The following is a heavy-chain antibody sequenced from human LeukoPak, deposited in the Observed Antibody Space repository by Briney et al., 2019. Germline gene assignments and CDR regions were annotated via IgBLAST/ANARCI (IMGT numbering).Heavy chain of an antibody. CDR2: ISGSGYST. J-gene: IGHJ4*02. CDR1: GFTYSSYA. D-gene: IGHD6-19*01. Sequence: GGPLRLPCAPSGFTYSSYAMSGVRQTPERGLEGVSAISGSGYSTYYADSVKGRFTISRDNSKNTLYLKMNSLRAEDTAVYYCARDLHVRYSRGWHEGYFEYWGQGTLVTVSS. CDR3: ARDLHVRYSRGWHEGYFEY. V-gene: IGHV3-23*01.